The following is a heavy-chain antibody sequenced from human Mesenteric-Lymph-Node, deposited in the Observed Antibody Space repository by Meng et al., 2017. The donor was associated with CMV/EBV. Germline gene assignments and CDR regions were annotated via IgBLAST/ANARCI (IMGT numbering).Heavy chain of an antibody. Sequence: CTASGYTFTSYYMHWVRQAPGQGLEWMGIINPSDRSTNYAQKFQGRVTMTSDTSTSTVYMELSSLRSEDTAVYYCTRGPNIKLTDYWGQGALVTVSS. CDR2: INPSDRST. CDR3: TRGPNIKLTDY. J-gene: IGHJ4*02. CDR1: GYTFTSYY. D-gene: IGHD2/OR15-2a*01. V-gene: IGHV1-46*01.